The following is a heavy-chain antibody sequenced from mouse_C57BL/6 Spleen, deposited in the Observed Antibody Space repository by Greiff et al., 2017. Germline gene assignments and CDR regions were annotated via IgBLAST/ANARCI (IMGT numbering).Heavy chain of an antibody. Sequence: QVQLKQSGAELARPGASVKMSCKASGYTFTSYTMHWVKQRPGQGLEWIGYINPSSGYTKYNQKFKDKATLTADKSSSTAYMQLSSLTSEDSAVYYCASPSYYDYDAFAYWGQGTLVTLSA. J-gene: IGHJ3*01. V-gene: IGHV1-4*01. CDR3: ASPSYYDYDAFAY. CDR2: INPSSGYT. D-gene: IGHD2-4*01. CDR1: GYTFTSYT.